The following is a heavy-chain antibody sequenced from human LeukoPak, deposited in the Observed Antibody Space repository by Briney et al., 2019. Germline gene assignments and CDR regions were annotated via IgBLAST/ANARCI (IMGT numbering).Heavy chain of an antibody. V-gene: IGHV3-21*06. J-gene: IGHJ4*02. CDR1: GFTFSSYN. D-gene: IGHD5-18*01. CDR3: ARGYSYGPDY. CDR2: ISSSGSFI. Sequence: PGGSLRLSCAASGFTFSSYNMNWVRQAPGKGLEWVSPISSSGSFIYYADSLKGRLTISRDNAKNSLYLQMHSLRAEDTAVYYCARGYSYGPDYWGQGTLVTVSS.